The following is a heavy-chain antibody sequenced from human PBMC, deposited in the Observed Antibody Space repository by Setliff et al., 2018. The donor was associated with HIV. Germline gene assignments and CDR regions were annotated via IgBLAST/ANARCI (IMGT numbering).Heavy chain of an antibody. D-gene: IGHD3-9*01. CDR3: AAPRGMSTILVY. V-gene: IGHV4-59*03. CDR2: MYYSGST. J-gene: IGHJ4*02. Sequence: SETLSLTCTVSGDSINSHYWSWFRQTPGKGPEWIGNMYYSGSTDYNPSLKSRATITVATSKKQFSLKLNSVTAADTATYYCAAPRGMSTILVYWGQGSLVTVSS. CDR1: GDSINSHY.